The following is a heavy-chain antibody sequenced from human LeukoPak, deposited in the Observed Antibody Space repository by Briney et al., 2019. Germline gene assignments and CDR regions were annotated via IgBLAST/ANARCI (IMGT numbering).Heavy chain of an antibody. Sequence: SETLSLTCTVSGGSISSYYWSWIRQPAGKGLEWIGRIYTSGSTNYNPSLKSRVTMSVDTSKNQFSLKLSSVTAADTAVYYCARDNGINYYYGSGIPGTRFDYWGQGTLVTVSS. CDR1: GGSISSYY. D-gene: IGHD3-10*01. CDR3: ARDNGINYYYGSGIPGTRFDY. J-gene: IGHJ4*02. CDR2: IYTSGST. V-gene: IGHV4-4*07.